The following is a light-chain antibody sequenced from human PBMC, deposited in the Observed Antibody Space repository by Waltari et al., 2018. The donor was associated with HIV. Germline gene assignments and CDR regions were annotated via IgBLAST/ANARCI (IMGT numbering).Light chain of an antibody. V-gene: IGKV1-9*01. CDR3: QQLNSYPRA. Sequence: DIQLTQSPSFLSASVGDRVTITCRASQGISSYFAWYQQKPGKDPKLLIYAASTLQSGVPSRFSGSGSGTEFTLTISSLQPEDFATYYCQQLNSYPRAFGPGTKVDIK. CDR2: AAS. CDR1: QGISSY. J-gene: IGKJ3*01.